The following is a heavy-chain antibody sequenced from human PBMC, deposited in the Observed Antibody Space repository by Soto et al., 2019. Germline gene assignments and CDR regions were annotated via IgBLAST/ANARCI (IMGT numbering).Heavy chain of an antibody. CDR1: GGSISSSNNN. Sequence: QLQLQELGPGLVKPSETLSLTCTVSGGSISSSNNNWGWTRQSPGKGLEWIGSINYSGSTYYNPSLKSRVTISVDTSTNQFSLKLSSVTAADTAVYYCARSLVGSAIIRVYWGQGALVPVSS. CDR2: INYSGST. J-gene: IGHJ4*02. CDR3: ARSLVGSAIIRVY. V-gene: IGHV4-39*01. D-gene: IGHD5-18*01.